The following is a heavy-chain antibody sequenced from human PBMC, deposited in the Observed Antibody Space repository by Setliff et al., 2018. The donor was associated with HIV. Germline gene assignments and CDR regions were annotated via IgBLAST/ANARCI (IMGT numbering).Heavy chain of an antibody. J-gene: IGHJ5*02. CDR1: GYVFTNYW. Sequence: PGESLKISCKSSGYVFTNYWTGWVRQMPGKGLEWMGIISPDDSDTRYSPSFQGQVTISVDKSTSTAYLQWSSLKASDSAIYYCARHFGISYRSPFDPWGQGTLVTVSS. CDR3: ARHFGISYRSPFDP. D-gene: IGHD3-3*01. V-gene: IGHV5-51*01. CDR2: ISPDDSDT.